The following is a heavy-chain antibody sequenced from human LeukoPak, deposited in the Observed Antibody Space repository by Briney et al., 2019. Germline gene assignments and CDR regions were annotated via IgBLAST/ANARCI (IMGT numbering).Heavy chain of an antibody. CDR3: ARRQWLPPHYYYGMDV. CDR1: GGTFSIYA. J-gene: IGHJ6*02. V-gene: IGHV1-69*04. D-gene: IGHD6-19*01. Sequence: SVTVSFTASGGTFSIYAISWVRQAPGQGLAWMGRIIPILGIANYAQKFQGRVTITADKSTSTAYMELSSLRSEDTAVYYCARRQWLPPHYYYGMDVWGQGTTVTVSS. CDR2: IIPILGIA.